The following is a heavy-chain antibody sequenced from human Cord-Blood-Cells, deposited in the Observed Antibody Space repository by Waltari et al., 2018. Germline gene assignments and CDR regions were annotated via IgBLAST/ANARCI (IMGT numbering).Heavy chain of an antibody. J-gene: IGHJ3*02. CDR1: GGTFSSYA. CDR2: IIPIFGTA. CDR3: ASWGGYDILTGYYAFDI. V-gene: IGHV1-69*01. D-gene: IGHD3-9*01. Sequence: QVQLVQSGAEVKKPGSSVKVSCKASGGTFSSYAISWVPQAPGQGLEWMGGIIPIFGTANYAQKFQGRVTITADESTSTAYMELSSLRSEDTAVYYCASWGGYDILTGYYAFDIWGQGTMVTVSS.